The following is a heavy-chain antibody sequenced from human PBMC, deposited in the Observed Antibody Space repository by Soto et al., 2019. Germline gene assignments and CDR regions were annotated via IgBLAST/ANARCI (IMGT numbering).Heavy chain of an antibody. V-gene: IGHV4-34*01. CDR1: GGSFSGYY. Sequence: SETLSLTCAVYGGSFSGYYWSWIRQPPGKGLEWIGEINHSGSTNYNPSLKSRVTISVDTSKNQFSLRAEDTAVYYCARDIGSKYYYYYGMDVWGQGTTVTVSS. D-gene: IGHD3-16*02. CDR3: ARDIGSKYYYYYGMDV. CDR2: INHSGST. J-gene: IGHJ6*02.